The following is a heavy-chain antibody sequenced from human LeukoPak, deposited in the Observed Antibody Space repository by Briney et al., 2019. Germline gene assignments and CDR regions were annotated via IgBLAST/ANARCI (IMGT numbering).Heavy chain of an antibody. CDR1: RFTVSANY. CDR2: MYSGGRT. CDR3: AELGITMIGGV. Sequence: PGGSLRLSCTASRFTVSANYMSWVRQAPGKGLEWVSGMYSGGRTDYADSVKGRFTISRDNAKNSLYLQMNSLRAEDTAVYYCAELGITMIGGVWGKGTTVTISS. J-gene: IGHJ6*04. V-gene: IGHV3-66*01. D-gene: IGHD3-10*02.